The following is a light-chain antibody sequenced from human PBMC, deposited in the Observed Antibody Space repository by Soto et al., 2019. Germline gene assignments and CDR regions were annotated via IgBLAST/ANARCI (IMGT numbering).Light chain of an antibody. CDR1: QSISTY. J-gene: IGKJ1*01. Sequence: DIQMTQSPSSLSASVGDRVTITCRASQSISTYLNWYQHKPGKAPKVLIYAVSSLQSGVSSRFSGSGSGTDFTLTITSLQPEDSATYYCQHSYGTPRTFGQGTKVDIK. CDR3: QHSYGTPRT. V-gene: IGKV1-39*01. CDR2: AVS.